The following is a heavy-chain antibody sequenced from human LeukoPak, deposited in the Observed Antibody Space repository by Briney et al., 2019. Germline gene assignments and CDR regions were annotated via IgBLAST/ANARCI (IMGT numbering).Heavy chain of an antibody. V-gene: IGHV1-2*02. Sequence: ASLKVSYKASGYTFTGYYMHWVRQAPGQGLEWMGWINPNSGGTNYAQKFQGRVTMTRDTSISTAYMELTRLRSDDTAVYYCPRGKVGYGDLPYFDYWGQGTLVTVSS. CDR2: INPNSGGT. CDR1: GYTFTGYY. CDR3: PRGKVGYGDLPYFDY. D-gene: IGHD4-17*01. J-gene: IGHJ4*02.